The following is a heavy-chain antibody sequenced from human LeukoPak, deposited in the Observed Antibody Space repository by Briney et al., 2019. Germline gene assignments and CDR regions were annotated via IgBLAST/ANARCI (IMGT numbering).Heavy chain of an antibody. V-gene: IGHV1-2*06. CDR3: AREVRGSVRGLYWYYMDV. Sequence: KPGGSLRLSCAASGFTFSSYGMNWVRQAPGQGLEWMARINPNNGDTRFAQKFQGRVTMTRDTSITTVYMELTRLRSDDTAIYYCAREVRGSVRGLYWYYMDVWGKGTTVTVSS. CDR2: INPNNGDT. CDR1: GFTFSSYG. J-gene: IGHJ6*03. D-gene: IGHD3-10*01.